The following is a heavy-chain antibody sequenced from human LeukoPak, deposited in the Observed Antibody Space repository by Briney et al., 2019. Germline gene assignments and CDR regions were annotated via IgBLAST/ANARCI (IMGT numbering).Heavy chain of an antibody. D-gene: IGHD2-2*02. CDR2: ISSSGSNI. Sequence: GGSLRLSCAASGFTFSDYYMNWIRQAPGKGLEWVSYISSSGSNIYYADSVKGRFSISRDDAKNSLYLQMNSLRAEDTAVYYCARVGELGYCSSTSCYMGYGYWGQGTLVTASS. J-gene: IGHJ4*02. CDR1: GFTFSDYY. V-gene: IGHV3-11*04. CDR3: ARVGELGYCSSTSCYMGYGY.